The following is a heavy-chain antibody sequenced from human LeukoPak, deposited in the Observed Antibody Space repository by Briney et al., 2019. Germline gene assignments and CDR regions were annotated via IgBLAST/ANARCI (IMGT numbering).Heavy chain of an antibody. D-gene: IGHD4-23*01. V-gene: IGHV1-18*01. CDR1: GYTFTSYG. CDR3: ARIGKLATPVYYYYYYMDV. CDR2: ISAYNGNT. J-gene: IGHJ6*03. Sequence: ASVRVSCKASGYTFTSYGISWVRQAHGQGLEWMGWISAYNGNTNYAQKLQGRVTMTTDTSTSTAYMELRSLRSDDTAVYYCARIGKLATPVYYYYYYMDVWGKGTTVTISS.